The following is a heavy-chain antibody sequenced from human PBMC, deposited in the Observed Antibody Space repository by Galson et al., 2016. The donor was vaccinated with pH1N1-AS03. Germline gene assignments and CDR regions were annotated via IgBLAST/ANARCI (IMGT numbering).Heavy chain of an antibody. CDR3: AKDSSGFVDDPFDL. Sequence: SLRLSCAASGFTFSTYGMQWVRQAPGKGLEWVAFISYDGSNKYYADSVKGGFTISRDNSKNTLYLQMNSLSAEDTAVHYCAKDSSGFVDDPFDLWGQGTMVTVSS. D-gene: IGHD3-22*01. CDR1: GFTFSTYG. V-gene: IGHV3-30*18. CDR2: ISYDGSNK. J-gene: IGHJ3*01.